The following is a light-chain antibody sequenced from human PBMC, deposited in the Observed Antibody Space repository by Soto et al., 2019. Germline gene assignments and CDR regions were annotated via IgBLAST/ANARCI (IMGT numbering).Light chain of an antibody. CDR1: SSDVGGYNS. Sequence: QSALTQPAAVSGSPGQSITISCTGTSSDVGGYNSVSWYQQLPGKAPKVMIYDVSNRPSGVSNRFSGSKSANTASLTISGLQAEDEADYYCSSYTSSRTLVFGGGTKLTVL. J-gene: IGLJ2*01. CDR2: DVS. CDR3: SSYTSSRTLV. V-gene: IGLV2-14*03.